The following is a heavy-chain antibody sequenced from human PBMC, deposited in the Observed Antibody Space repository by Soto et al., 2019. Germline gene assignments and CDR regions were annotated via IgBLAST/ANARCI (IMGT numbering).Heavy chain of an antibody. CDR1: GGTFSSYA. Sequence: QVQLVQSGAEVKKPGSSVKVSCRASGGTFSSYAVSWVRQAPGQGLEWMGVIIPLLNTPKYVEKFQGRVTITADASATTDYLELSSLTSEDTAVYYCARESSSPNSYYYGMDVWGQGTKVTVSS. CDR3: ARESSSPNSYYYGMDV. V-gene: IGHV1-69*01. J-gene: IGHJ6*02. D-gene: IGHD6-6*01. CDR2: IIPLLNTP.